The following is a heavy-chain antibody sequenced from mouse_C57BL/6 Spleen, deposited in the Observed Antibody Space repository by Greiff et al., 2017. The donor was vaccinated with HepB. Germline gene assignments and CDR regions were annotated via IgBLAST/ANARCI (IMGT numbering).Heavy chain of an antibody. D-gene: IGHD3-2*02. J-gene: IGHJ3*01. CDR1: GYTFTGYW. CDR3: ARSGTWTAQAAWFAY. CDR2: ILPGSGST. V-gene: IGHV1-9*01. Sequence: VQLQQSGAELMKPGASVKLSCKATGYTFTGYWIEWVKQRPGHGLEWIGEILPGSGSTNYNEKFEGKATFTADTSSNTAYMQLSSLTTEDSAIYYGARSGTWTAQAAWFAYWGQGTLVTVSA.